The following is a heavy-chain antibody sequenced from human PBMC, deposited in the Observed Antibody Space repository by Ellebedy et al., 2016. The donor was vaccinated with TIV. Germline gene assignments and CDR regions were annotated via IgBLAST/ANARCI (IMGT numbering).Heavy chain of an antibody. CDR1: GFTFSTYW. Sequence: GESLKISXTASGFTFSTYWMTWVRQAPGKGLEWVANIKQDGSEKYYVDSVKGRFTISRDNAKNSLYLQMNSLRAEDTAVYYCARSPDGFDIWGQGTMVTVSS. CDR2: IKQDGSEK. V-gene: IGHV3-7*01. CDR3: ARSPDGFDI. J-gene: IGHJ3*02.